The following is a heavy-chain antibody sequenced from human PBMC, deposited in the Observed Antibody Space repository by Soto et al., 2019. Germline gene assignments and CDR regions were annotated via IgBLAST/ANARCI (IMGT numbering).Heavy chain of an antibody. CDR1: GFTFSISA. Sequence: EVQLLESGGGLVQPGGSLRLSCAASGFTFSISAMSWVRQAPGKGLEWVSAISGSGGSTYYADSVKGRVTISRDNSKNALYLRMNSLRAGDTAVYYCAKSRDGDSDDYWGRGSLVTV. CDR3: AKSRDGDSDDY. D-gene: IGHD4-17*01. V-gene: IGHV3-23*01. CDR2: ISGSGGST. J-gene: IGHJ4*02.